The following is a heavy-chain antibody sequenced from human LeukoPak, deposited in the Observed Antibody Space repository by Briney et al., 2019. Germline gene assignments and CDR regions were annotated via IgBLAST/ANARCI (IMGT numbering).Heavy chain of an antibody. CDR1: GFTFSSYS. CDR2: ISSSSSYI. Sequence: TGGSLRLSCAASGFTFSSYSMNWVRQAPGKGLEWVSSISSSSSYIYYADSVKGRFTISRDNAKNSLYLQMNSLRAEDTAVYYCAKAGYYYDSSGYYYSDYFDYWGQGTLVTVSS. D-gene: IGHD3-22*01. CDR3: AKAGYYYDSSGYYYSDYFDY. V-gene: IGHV3-21*01. J-gene: IGHJ4*02.